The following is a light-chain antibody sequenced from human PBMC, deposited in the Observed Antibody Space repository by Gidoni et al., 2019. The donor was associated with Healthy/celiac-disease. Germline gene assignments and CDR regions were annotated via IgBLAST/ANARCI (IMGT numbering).Light chain of an antibody. J-gene: IGKJ4*01. CDR3: QQYDTLALT. Sequence: DIQMTQSPSSLSASVGDRVTITCQASQDISHYLNWYQQKPGKAPKLLIYDASNLETGVPSRFSGSGSGTDFTFTISSLQPEDIATYYCQQYDTLALTFGGGTKVEIK. CDR1: QDISHY. CDR2: DAS. V-gene: IGKV1-33*01.